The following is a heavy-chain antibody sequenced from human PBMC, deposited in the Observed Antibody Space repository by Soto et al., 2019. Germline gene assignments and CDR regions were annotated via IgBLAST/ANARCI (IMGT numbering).Heavy chain of an antibody. CDR3: AREGPYASSGYFDY. Sequence: QVQLVQSGAEVKKPGSSVKVSCKASGGTFSSYTISWVRQAPGQGLEWMGRIIPILGIANYAQKFQGRVTMTADKSTSTAYMERSSLRSEDTAVYYCAREGPYASSGYFDYWGQGTLVTVSS. V-gene: IGHV1-69*08. CDR1: GGTFSSYT. CDR2: IIPILGIA. J-gene: IGHJ4*02. D-gene: IGHD3-22*01.